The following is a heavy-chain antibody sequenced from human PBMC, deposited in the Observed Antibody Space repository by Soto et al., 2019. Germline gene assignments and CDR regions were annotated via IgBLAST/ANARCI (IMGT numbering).Heavy chain of an antibody. V-gene: IGHV1-69*13. Sequence: EASVKVSCKASGGTFSSYAISWVRQAPGQGLEWMGGIIPIFGTANYAQKFQGRVTITADESTSTAYMELSSLRSEDTAVYYRARDVQQWLVIDYYYYGMDVWGQGTTVTVSS. CDR2: IIPIFGTA. CDR1: GGTFSSYA. D-gene: IGHD6-19*01. J-gene: IGHJ6*02. CDR3: ARDVQQWLVIDYYYYGMDV.